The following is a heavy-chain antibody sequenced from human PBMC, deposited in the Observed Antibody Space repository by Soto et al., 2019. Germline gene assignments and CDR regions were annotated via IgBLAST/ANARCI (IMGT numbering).Heavy chain of an antibody. Sequence: QLQLQESGPGLVKPSETLSLICTVSGGSISSSSYYWGWIRQPPGKGLEWIGSIYYSELTYYNPCLKSRVTISLDKSKSQCSLKLNSVTAADTAVYYWARLEGLATSSDYFDHWGQGTLVTVSS. V-gene: IGHV4-39*01. CDR1: GGSISSSSYY. CDR2: IYYSELT. D-gene: IGHD3-9*01. CDR3: ARLEGLATSSDYFDH. J-gene: IGHJ4*02.